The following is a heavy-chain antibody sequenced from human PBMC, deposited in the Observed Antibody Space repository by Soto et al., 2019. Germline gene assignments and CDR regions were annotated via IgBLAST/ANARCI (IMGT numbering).Heavy chain of an antibody. V-gene: IGHV1-18*04. D-gene: IGHD4-17*01. Sequence: QVQLVQSRAEVKKPGASVKVSCQASGYSFSNNGISWVRQAPGQGFEWMGWINGDNGNTNYAQKFQGRVTMTTDTSTSTAYMELRSLRTDDTAVYYCARDLGYGDYGTDFWGQGTLVTVSS. CDR1: GYSFSNNG. J-gene: IGHJ4*02. CDR2: INGDNGNT. CDR3: ARDLGYGDYGTDF.